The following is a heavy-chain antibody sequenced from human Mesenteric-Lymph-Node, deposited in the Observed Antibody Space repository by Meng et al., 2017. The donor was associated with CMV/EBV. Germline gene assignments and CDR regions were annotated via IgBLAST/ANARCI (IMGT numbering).Heavy chain of an antibody. CDR2: IYHSGST. CDR1: GGSISSSNW. Sequence: SETLSLTCAVSGGSISSSNWWSWVRQPPGKGLEWIGEIYHSGSTNYNPSLKSRVTISVDTPKNQFSLKLRSVTAADTAVYYCAKTLGGGYLYYAMDVWSQGTTVTVSS. D-gene: IGHD3-10*01. CDR3: AKTLGGGYLYYAMDV. V-gene: IGHV4-4*02. J-gene: IGHJ6*02.